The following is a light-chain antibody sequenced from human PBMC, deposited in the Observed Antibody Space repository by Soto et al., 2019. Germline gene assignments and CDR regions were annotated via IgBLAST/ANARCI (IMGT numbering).Light chain of an antibody. CDR2: GAS. CDR3: QQYNNWPPIT. J-gene: IGKJ5*01. Sequence: ETVMTQSPATLSVSPGERATLSCWASQSVSSKLAWYQQKPGQAPRLLIYGASTRATGIPARFSGSGSGTEFTLTINSLQSEDFAVYYCQQYNNWPPITFGQGTRLEI. V-gene: IGKV3D-15*01. CDR1: QSVSSK.